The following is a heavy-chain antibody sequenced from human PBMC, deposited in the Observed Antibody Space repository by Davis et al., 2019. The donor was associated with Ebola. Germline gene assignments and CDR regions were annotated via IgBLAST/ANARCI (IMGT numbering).Heavy chain of an antibody. CDR1: GFTFSSYG. J-gene: IGHJ4*02. CDR3: ARVGDDYSREVDY. Sequence: PGGSLRLSCAASGFTFSSYGMHWVRQAPGKGLEWVAVIWYDGSNKYYADSVKGRFTISRDNSKNTLYLQMNSLRAEDTAVYYCARVGDDYSREVDYWGQGTLVTVSS. D-gene: IGHD4-11*01. V-gene: IGHV3-33*01. CDR2: IWYDGSNK.